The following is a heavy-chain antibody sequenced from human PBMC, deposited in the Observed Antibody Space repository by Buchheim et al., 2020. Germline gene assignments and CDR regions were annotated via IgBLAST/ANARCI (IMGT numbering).Heavy chain of an antibody. CDR1: GDSISSSRW. V-gene: IGHV4-4*02. CDR3: GDPPAAA. D-gene: IGHD2-15*01. Sequence: VQLQESGPRLVKPSGTLSLTCAVSGDSISSSRWWTWVRQPPGKGLEWIGEIYHTGDTNYNASNGGRVTISIEKSRNQFSPGLTSVTDTDTAVYYCGDPPAAAWGQGTL. CDR2: IYHTGDT. J-gene: IGHJ4*02.